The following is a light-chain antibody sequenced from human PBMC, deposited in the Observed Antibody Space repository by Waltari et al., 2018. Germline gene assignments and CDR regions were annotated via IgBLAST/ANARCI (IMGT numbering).Light chain of an antibody. CDR3: QQRNKWPVT. Sequence: DIVLTQSPATLSLSPGERATLSCRASQSVANYLAWYQQKPGQAPRILIYDVSNRATDIPARFSGSGFATYFTLTISDLKPEDIAVYYCQQRNKWPVTFGGGTKVEIK. CDR2: DVS. V-gene: IGKV3-11*01. J-gene: IGKJ4*01. CDR1: QSVANY.